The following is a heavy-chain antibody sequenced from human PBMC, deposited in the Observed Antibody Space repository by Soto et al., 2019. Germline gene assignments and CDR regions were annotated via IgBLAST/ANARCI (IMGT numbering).Heavy chain of an antibody. J-gene: IGHJ4*02. CDR2: IGVSSSYI. CDR1: GFTFSSYN. V-gene: IGHV3-21*01. D-gene: IGHD6-25*01. CDR3: ATLGVSTFGTAAFDS. Sequence: EVQLVESGGGLVKPGESLRLSCAASGFTFSSYNMNWVRLAPGKGLEWVSSIGVSSSYIYYADAVKGRFTLSRDNAQNSLSLQMSSLRAEDTAVYYCATLGVSTFGTAAFDSWGQGTLVTVSS.